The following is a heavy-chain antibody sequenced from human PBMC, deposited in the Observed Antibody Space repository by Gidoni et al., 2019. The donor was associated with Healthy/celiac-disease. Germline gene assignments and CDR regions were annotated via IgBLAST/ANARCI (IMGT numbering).Heavy chain of an antibody. J-gene: IGHJ4*02. V-gene: IGHV4-59*01. CDR2: IYYSGST. D-gene: IGHD3-16*01. CDR1: GGSISSYY. CDR3: ARGGRYFDY. Sequence: QVQLQESGPGLVKPSETLSLPCTVSGGSISSYYWSWIRQPPGKGLEWIGYIYYSGSTNYNPSLKSRVTISVDTSKNQFSLKLSSVTAADTAVYYCARGGRYFDYWGQGTLVTVSS.